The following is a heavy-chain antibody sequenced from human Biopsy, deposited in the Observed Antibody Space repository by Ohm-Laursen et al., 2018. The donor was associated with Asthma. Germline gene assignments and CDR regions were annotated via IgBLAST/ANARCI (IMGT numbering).Heavy chain of an antibody. CDR1: GFIFRGSN. CDR2: ISYDGMSE. Sequence: SLRLSCAASGFIFRGSNMFWVRQAPGKGLEWLAAISYDGMSEYYADSVKGRFSISRDDSKSTTDLQMSSLRDDDTAVYFCARDSLGISGTIYWYDWWGQGTLVTVSS. V-gene: IGHV3-30*03. D-gene: IGHD1-7*01. J-gene: IGHJ4*02. CDR3: ARDSLGISGTIYWYDW.